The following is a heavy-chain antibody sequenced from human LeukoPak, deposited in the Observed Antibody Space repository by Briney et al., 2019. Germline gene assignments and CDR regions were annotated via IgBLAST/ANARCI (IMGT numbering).Heavy chain of an antibody. J-gene: IGHJ5*02. D-gene: IGHD6-6*01. CDR3: ASGYSSSGANWFDP. V-gene: IGHV4-34*01. CDR1: GGSFSGYY. Sequence: SETLSLTCAVYGGSFSGYYWSWIRQPPGKGLEWIGEINHSGSTNYNPSLKSRVTISVDTPNNQFSLRLSSVTAADTAVYYCASGYSSSGANWFDPWGQGTLVTVSS. CDR2: INHSGST.